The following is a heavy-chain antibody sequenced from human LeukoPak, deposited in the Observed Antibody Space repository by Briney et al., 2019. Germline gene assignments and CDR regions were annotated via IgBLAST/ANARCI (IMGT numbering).Heavy chain of an antibody. V-gene: IGHV3-30*18. D-gene: IGHD5-12*01. J-gene: IGHJ4*02. Sequence: GGSLRLSCAASGFTFSTYGMHWVRQAPGKGLEWVVVISFDGSNKYYADSVKGRFTISRDNSKNTLYLQVNGLRAEDTAVYYCAKPVEGVYSDYGRNYFDYWGQGTLVTVSS. CDR2: ISFDGSNK. CDR1: GFTFSTYG. CDR3: AKPVEGVYSDYGRNYFDY.